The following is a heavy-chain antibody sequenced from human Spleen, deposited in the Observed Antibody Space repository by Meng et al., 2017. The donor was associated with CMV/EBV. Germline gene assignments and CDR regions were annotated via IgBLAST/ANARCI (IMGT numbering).Heavy chain of an antibody. CDR1: GGTFSTYI. D-gene: IGHD6-6*01. J-gene: IGHJ6*02. V-gene: IGHV1-2*02. CDR3: ARGGGSRAGALDV. CDR2: INPNSGDT. Sequence: ASVKVSCKASGGTFSTYIINWVRQAPGQGLEWMGWINPNSGDTNSAQQFQGRVTMTRDTSISTAYMELSRLSSDDTAVYYCARGGGSRAGALDVWGQGTTVTVSS.